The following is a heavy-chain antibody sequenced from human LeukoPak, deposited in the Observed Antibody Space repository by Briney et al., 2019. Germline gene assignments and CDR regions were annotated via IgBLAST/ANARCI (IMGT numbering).Heavy chain of an antibody. J-gene: IGHJ2*01. CDR1: GGSISSYY. Sequence: SETLSLTCTVSGGSISSYYWSWIRQPAGKGLEWIGRIYTSGSTNYNPSLKRRVTMSVDTSKNQFSLKLSSVTAADTAVYYCARDGEVAARRYWYFDLWGRGTLVTVSS. CDR2: IYTSGST. CDR3: ARDGEVAARRYWYFDL. D-gene: IGHD6-6*01. V-gene: IGHV4-4*07.